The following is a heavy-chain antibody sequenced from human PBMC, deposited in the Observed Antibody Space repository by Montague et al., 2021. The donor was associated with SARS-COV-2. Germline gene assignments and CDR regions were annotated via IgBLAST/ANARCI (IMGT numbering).Heavy chain of an antibody. CDR1: GGSISSSNYY. J-gene: IGHJ4*02. CDR2: VYYSGTT. Sequence: SETLSLTCTVSGGSISSSNYYWGWIRQPPGKGLEWIGSVYYSGTTYYNPSLQSPVTISVDTSKKQFSLKLSSATAADTAVYYCARGMLSMNMAVVVLLGGIYYFDSWGQGTLVAVSS. V-gene: IGHV4-39*01. CDR3: ARGMLSMNMAVVVLLGGIYYFDS. D-gene: IGHD3-22*01.